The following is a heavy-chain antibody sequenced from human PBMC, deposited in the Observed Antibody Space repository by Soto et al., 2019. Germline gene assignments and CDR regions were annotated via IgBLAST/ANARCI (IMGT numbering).Heavy chain of an antibody. Sequence: EVQLLESGGGLVQPGGSLRLSCAASGFTFSTYAMSWVRQAPGKGLEWVAGIDDSGVSTYYADSVKGRLTISRDNSKNTLYLQMGRLRAEDAAVYYCVKGQSSSWSQTGGMDVWGQGTTVTVSS. CDR3: VKGQSSSWSQTGGMDV. J-gene: IGHJ6*02. D-gene: IGHD6-6*01. CDR1: GFTFSTYA. V-gene: IGHV3-23*01. CDR2: IDDSGVST.